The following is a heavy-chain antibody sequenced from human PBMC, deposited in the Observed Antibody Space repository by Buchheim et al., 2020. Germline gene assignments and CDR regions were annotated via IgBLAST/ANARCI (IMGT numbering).Heavy chain of an antibody. CDR3: ARGSEAMGQFYFDY. CDR1: GFTFSSYA. CDR2: ISYDGSNK. D-gene: IGHD5-18*01. V-gene: IGHV3-30*04. Sequence: QVQLVESEGGVVQPGRSLRLSCAASGFTFSSYAMHWVRQAPGKGLEWVAVISYDGSNKYYADSVKGRFTISRDNSKNTLYLQMNSLRAEDTAVYYCARGSEAMGQFYFDYWGQGTL. J-gene: IGHJ4*02.